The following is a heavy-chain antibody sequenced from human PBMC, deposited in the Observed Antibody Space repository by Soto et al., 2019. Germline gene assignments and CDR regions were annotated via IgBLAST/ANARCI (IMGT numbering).Heavy chain of an antibody. Sequence: QVQLQESGPGLVKPPETLSLTCTVSGGSMSNYYWSWIRQPAGKELDWIGRIYTTGSPHYNPSLKSRVTLSIDMSKNQFSLKLNSVTAADTAVYYCARELPSIYEILTGHFDHWGQGTLVTVSS. CDR3: ARELPSIYEILTGHFDH. D-gene: IGHD3-9*01. CDR2: IYTTGSP. J-gene: IGHJ4*02. V-gene: IGHV4-4*07. CDR1: GGSMSNYY.